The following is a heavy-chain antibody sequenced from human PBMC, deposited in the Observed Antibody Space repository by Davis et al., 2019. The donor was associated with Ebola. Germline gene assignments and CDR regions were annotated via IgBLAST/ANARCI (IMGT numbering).Heavy chain of an antibody. CDR1: GFTFRSYS. J-gene: IGHJ6*02. Sequence: GGSLRLSCAASGFTFRSYSMNWVRQAPEKGLEWLSYISSSSITIYYADSVRGRFTSSRDKTKNTLYLETTSLRDEDTAVYFCARDRDDGDYERNYYHYGMDVWGQGTTVVVSS. CDR3: ARDRDDGDYERNYYHYGMDV. V-gene: IGHV3-48*02. D-gene: IGHD4-17*01. CDR2: ISSSSITI.